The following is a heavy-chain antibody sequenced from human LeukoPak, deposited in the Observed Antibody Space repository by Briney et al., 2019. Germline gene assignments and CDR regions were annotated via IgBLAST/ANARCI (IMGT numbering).Heavy chain of an antibody. J-gene: IGHJ4*02. CDR3: AKVSILERFVAY. D-gene: IGHD3-3*01. CDR1: GFTFSSYD. V-gene: IGHV3-23*01. Sequence: GGSLRLSCAASGFTFSSYDMSWVRQAPGKGLEWVSAISGSGGRTYYADSVKGRFTISRDNSKNTLYLQMNSLRAEDTAVYYCAKVSILERFVAYWGQGTLVTVSS. CDR2: ISGSGGRT.